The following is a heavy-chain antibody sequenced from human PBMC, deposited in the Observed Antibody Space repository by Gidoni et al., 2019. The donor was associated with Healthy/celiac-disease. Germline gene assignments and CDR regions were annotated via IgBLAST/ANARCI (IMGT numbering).Heavy chain of an antibody. CDR1: GFTFSSYA. CDR2: ISGSGGST. D-gene: IGHD2-2*01. Sequence: EVQLVESGGGLVQPGGSLRLSCAASGFTFSSYAMSWVRQAQGKGLEWVSAISGSGGSTYYADSVKGRFTISRDNAKNTLYLQMNSLRAEDTAVYYCAKSPYDIVVVPAALRVGEYYFDYWGQGTLVTVSS. V-gene: IGHV3-23*04. CDR3: AKSPYDIVVVPAALRVGEYYFDY. J-gene: IGHJ4*02.